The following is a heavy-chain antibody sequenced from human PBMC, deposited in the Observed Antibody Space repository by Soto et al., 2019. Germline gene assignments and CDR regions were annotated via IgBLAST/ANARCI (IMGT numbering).Heavy chain of an antibody. Sequence: QVQLVQSGAEVKKPGASVKVSCKASGYTFTSYDINWVRQATGQGLEWMGWMNPNSGNTGYAQKFQGRVPMTRNTSISTAYMELSSLRSEDTAVYYCARGETVAAYSGYDLEWRGWGQGTLVTVSS. CDR2: MNPNSGNT. J-gene: IGHJ4*02. CDR1: GYTFTSYD. D-gene: IGHD5-12*01. V-gene: IGHV1-8*01. CDR3: ARGETVAAYSGYDLEWRG.